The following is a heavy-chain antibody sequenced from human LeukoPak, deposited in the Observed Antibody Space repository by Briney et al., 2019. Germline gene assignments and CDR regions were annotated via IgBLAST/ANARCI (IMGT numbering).Heavy chain of an antibody. CDR2: INPNSGGT. J-gene: IGHJ4*02. CDR3: ARGASSIAVAGRVNY. V-gene: IGHV1-2*02. Sequence: VASVKVSCKASGYTFTGYYMHWERQAPGQGLEWMGWINPNSGGTNYAQKFQGRVTMTRDTSISTAYMELSRLRSDDTAVYYCARGASSIAVAGRVNYWGQGTLVTVSS. CDR1: GYTFTGYY. D-gene: IGHD6-19*01.